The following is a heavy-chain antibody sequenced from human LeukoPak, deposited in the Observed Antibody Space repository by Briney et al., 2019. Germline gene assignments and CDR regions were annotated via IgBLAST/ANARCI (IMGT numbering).Heavy chain of an antibody. CDR2: MNPNSGNT. CDR3: AKVKIHSGTYRLFDY. J-gene: IGHJ4*02. Sequence: ASVKVSCKASGYTFTSYDINWVRQATGQGLEWMGWMNPNSGNTGYAQKFQGRVTMTRNTSISTAYMELSSLRSEDTAVYYCAKVKIHSGTYRLFDYWGQGTLVTVSS. CDR1: GYTFTSYD. V-gene: IGHV1-8*01. D-gene: IGHD1-26*01.